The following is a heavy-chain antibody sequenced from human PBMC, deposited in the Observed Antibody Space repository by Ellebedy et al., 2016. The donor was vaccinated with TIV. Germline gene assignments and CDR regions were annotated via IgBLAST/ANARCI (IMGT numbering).Heavy chain of an antibody. J-gene: IGHJ5*02. V-gene: IGHV3-66*01. CDR2: IYGPNKT. D-gene: IGHD2-2*01. CDR3: DRERMPMPT. Sequence: GESLKISCAASGFPFSIYAMTWVRQAPGKGLEWVSVIYGPNKTHYADSVKGRFTISRDNFKNTVYLQMFGVRAEDTALYYCDRERMPMPTWGQGTLVTVSS. CDR1: GFPFSIYA.